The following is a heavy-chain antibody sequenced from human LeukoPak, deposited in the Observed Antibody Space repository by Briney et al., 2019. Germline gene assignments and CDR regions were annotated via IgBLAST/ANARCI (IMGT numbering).Heavy chain of an antibody. CDR2: IYHSGST. D-gene: IGHD6-13*01. CDR3: VRHAATRHNYGMDV. CDR1: GGSISYYY. J-gene: IGHJ6*02. V-gene: IGHV4-59*08. Sequence: PSETLSLTCTVSGGSISYYYWSWVRQPPGKGLEWIGHIYHSGSTNYNPSPKSRVTISIYTSKNHFSLKLSSVTAADTAVYYCVRHAATRHNYGMDVWGQGTTVTVSS.